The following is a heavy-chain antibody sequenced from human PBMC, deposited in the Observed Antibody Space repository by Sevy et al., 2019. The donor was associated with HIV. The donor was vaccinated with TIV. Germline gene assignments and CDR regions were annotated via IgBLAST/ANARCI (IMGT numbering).Heavy chain of an antibody. CDR2: IKQDGSEK. D-gene: IGHD1-26*01. CDR1: GFTFSSYC. Sequence: GGSLRLSCAASGFTFSSYCMSWVRQAPGKGLEWVANIKQDGSEKYYVDSVKGRFTISRDNAKNSLYLQMNSLRAEDTAVYYCARENRATGDNFYYYYYGMDVWGQGTTVTVSS. J-gene: IGHJ6*02. V-gene: IGHV3-7*01. CDR3: ARENRATGDNFYYYYYGMDV.